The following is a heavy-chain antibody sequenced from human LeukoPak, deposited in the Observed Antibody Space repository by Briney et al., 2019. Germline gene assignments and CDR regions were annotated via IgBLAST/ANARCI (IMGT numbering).Heavy chain of an antibody. CDR3: ARVTGGYNLVDY. Sequence: PGGSLRLSCAASGFTFSSFSMNWVRQAPGKGLEWVSSISSGGDYKHYADSVKGRFAMSRDNAKNTLYLQMNSLRAEDTAVYYCARVTGGYNLVDYWGQGTLVTVSS. V-gene: IGHV3-21*01. J-gene: IGHJ4*02. CDR1: GFTFSSFS. D-gene: IGHD5-24*01. CDR2: ISSGGDYK.